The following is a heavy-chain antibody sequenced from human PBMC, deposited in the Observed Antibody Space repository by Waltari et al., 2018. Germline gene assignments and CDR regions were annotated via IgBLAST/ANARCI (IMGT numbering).Heavy chain of an antibody. CDR2: ISVGGGNT. CDR1: GFTFSSSA. D-gene: IGHD6-25*01. CDR3: VKQRVRASPIFDY. V-gene: IGHV3-23*04. J-gene: IGHJ4*02. Sequence: EVQLVESGGGLVQPGGSLKLSCATSGFTFSSSAMTWVRQAPGRGLEWGSDISVGGGNTYYAYSVKVRFTISRDNSKNILYLQMNSLRAEDTAFYYCVKQRVRASPIFDYWGLGTLVTVSS.